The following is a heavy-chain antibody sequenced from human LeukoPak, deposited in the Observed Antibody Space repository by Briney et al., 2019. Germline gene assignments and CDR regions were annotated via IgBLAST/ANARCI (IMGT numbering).Heavy chain of an antibody. CDR1: GFTFSSYA. CDR2: ISGSGGST. J-gene: IGHJ3*02. V-gene: IGHV3-23*01. Sequence: GGSLRLSCAASGFTFSSYAMSWVRQAPGKGLEWVSAISGSGGSTYYADSMKGRFTISRDNSKNTLYLQMNSLRAEDTAVYYCAKIGTSGDIVGATRLRAFDIWGQGTMVTVSS. D-gene: IGHD1-26*01. CDR3: AKIGTSGDIVGATRLRAFDI.